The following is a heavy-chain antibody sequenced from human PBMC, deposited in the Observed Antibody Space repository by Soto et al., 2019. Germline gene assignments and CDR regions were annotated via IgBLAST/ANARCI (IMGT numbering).Heavy chain of an antibody. D-gene: IGHD6-19*01. J-gene: IGHJ4*02. V-gene: IGHV3-30-3*01. Sequence: VQLVESGGTLVRPGESLRLSCAVSGFSITSHWMGWVRQAQEKGLEWVAVISYDGSNKYYADSVKGRFTISRDNSKNTLYLQMNSLRAEDTAVYYCARGAVAGAYFDYWGQGTLVTVSS. CDR2: ISYDGSNK. CDR1: GFSITSHW. CDR3: ARGAVAGAYFDY.